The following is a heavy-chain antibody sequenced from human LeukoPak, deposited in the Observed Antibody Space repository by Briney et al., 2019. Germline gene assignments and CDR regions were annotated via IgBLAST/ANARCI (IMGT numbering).Heavy chain of an antibody. CDR2: ISGDGASA. Sequence: PGRSLRLSCAASGFTFSSYAMHWVRQAPGKGLEWVSLISGDGASAFYADSVKGRFTISRDNSKNSLYLQMNSLRTEDTAFYYCAKDDSTGGFDYWGQGTLVTVSS. CDR3: AKDDSTGGFDY. CDR1: GFTFSSYA. J-gene: IGHJ4*02. V-gene: IGHV3-43*02. D-gene: IGHD7-27*01.